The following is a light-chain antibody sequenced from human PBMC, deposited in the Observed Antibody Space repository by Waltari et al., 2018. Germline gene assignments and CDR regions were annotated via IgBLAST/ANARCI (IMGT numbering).Light chain of an antibody. J-gene: IGLJ1*01. CDR1: SSDVGRYNL. Sequence: QSALTQPASVSGSPGQSIPISCTGTSSDVGRYNLVSWYQQHPGEAPKLMIYDVSKRPSGVPDRFSGSKSGNTASLTISGLQAEDDADYYCCSYAGNYIFHVFGTGTKVTVL. CDR3: CSYAGNYIFHV. CDR2: DVS. V-gene: IGLV2-11*01.